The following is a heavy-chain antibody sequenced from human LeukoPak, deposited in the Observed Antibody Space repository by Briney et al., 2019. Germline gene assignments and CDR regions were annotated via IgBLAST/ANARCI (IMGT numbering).Heavy chain of an antibody. J-gene: IGHJ4*02. CDR3: ARVGVYYYDSSGYYGY. D-gene: IGHD3-22*01. V-gene: IGHV1-46*01. Sequence: GASVKVSCKASGYTFTSYYMHWVRQAPGQGLEWMGIINPSGGSASYAQKFQGRVTMTRDMSTSTVYMELSSPRSEDTAVYYCARVGVYYYDSSGYYGYWGQGTLVTVSS. CDR1: GYTFTSYY. CDR2: INPSGGSA.